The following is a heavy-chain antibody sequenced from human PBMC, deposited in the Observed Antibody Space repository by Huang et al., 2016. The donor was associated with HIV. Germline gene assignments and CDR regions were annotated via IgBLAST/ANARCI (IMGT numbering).Heavy chain of an antibody. CDR1: GYSFSTYW. CDR2: SFPGDSDT. CDR3: ASTASYSGSYRGAFDI. Sequence: EVQLVQSGAEVKKPGESLKISCKGSGYSFSTYWIGWVRQMPGPGLGWMGMSFPGDSDTRDSPSFQGQVTISADKSISTAYLQWSSLKASDTAMYYCASTASYSGSYRGAFDIWGQGTMVTVSS. D-gene: IGHD1-26*01. J-gene: IGHJ3*02. V-gene: IGHV5-51*03.